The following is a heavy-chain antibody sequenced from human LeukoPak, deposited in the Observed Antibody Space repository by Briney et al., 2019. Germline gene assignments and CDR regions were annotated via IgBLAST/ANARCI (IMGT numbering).Heavy chain of an antibody. Sequence: PSETLSLTCTVSGGSISSYYWSWIRQPPGKGLEWIGYIYYSGSTNYNPSLKSRVTISVDTSKSQFSLKLSSVTAADTAMYYCVKSGGYGLIDYWGQGTLVTVSS. CDR2: IYYSGST. D-gene: IGHD1-26*01. CDR1: GGSISSYY. J-gene: IGHJ4*02. V-gene: IGHV4-59*08. CDR3: VKSGGYGLIDY.